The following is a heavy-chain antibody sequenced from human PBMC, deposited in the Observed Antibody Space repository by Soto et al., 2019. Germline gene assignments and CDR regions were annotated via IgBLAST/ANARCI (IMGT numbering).Heavy chain of an antibody. CDR1: GFTFSSYW. V-gene: IGHV3-7*05. CDR3: ARVLLEWLLYGTFDI. CDR2: IKQDGSEK. Sequence: GGSLRLSCAASGFTFSSYWMSWVRQAPGKGLEWVANIKQDGSEKYYVDSVKGRFTISRDNAKNSLYLQMNSLRAEDTAVYYCARVLLEWLLYGTFDIWGQGTMVTVSS. J-gene: IGHJ3*02. D-gene: IGHD3-3*01.